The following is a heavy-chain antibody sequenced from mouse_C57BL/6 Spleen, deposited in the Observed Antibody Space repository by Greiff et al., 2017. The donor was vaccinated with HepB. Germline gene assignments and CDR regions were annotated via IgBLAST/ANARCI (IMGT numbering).Heavy chain of an antibody. CDR3: ARRYDYDGAWFAY. J-gene: IGHJ3*01. V-gene: IGHV1-63*01. CDR2: IYPGGGYT. Sequence: QVQLQQSGAELVRPGTSVKMSCKASGYTFTTYCIGWAKQRPGHGLEWIGDIYPGGGYTNYNEKFKGKATLTADKSSSTAYMQFSSLTSEDSAIYYCARRYDYDGAWFAYWGQGTLVTVSA. CDR1: GYTFTTYC. D-gene: IGHD2-4*01.